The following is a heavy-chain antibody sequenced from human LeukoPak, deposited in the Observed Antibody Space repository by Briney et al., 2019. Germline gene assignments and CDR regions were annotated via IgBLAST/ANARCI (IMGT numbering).Heavy chain of an antibody. CDR2: IYPGDSDT. V-gene: IGHV5-51*01. D-gene: IGHD5-18*01. Sequence: GESLKISCEGSGYSFTSYWIGWVRQLPGKGLEWMGIIYPGDSDTRYSPSFQGQVTISADKSISTAYLQWSSLKASDTAMYYCARRAYSYGPNWFDPWGQGTLVTVSS. CDR1: GYSFTSYW. J-gene: IGHJ5*02. CDR3: ARRAYSYGPNWFDP.